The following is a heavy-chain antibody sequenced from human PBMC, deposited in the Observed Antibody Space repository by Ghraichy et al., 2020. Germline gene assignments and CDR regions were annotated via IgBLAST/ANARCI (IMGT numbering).Heavy chain of an antibody. J-gene: IGHJ5*02. Sequence: SQTLSLTCAVYGGSFSGYYWSWIRQPPGKGLEWIGEINHSGSTNYNPSLKSRVTISVDTSKNQFSLKLSSVTAADTAVYYCKGSWFDPWGQGTLVTVSS. D-gene: IGHD3-10*01. CDR3: KGSWFDP. CDR2: INHSGST. V-gene: IGHV4-34*01. CDR1: GGSFSGYY.